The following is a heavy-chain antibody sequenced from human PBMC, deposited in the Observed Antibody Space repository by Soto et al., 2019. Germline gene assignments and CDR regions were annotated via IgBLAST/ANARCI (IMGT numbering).Heavy chain of an antibody. CDR1: GFTFSLYS. V-gene: IGHV3-48*02. D-gene: IGHD3-10*01. CDR3: ARAVTWGLDL. CDR2: ISRSSTGI. Sequence: EVQLVESGGGLVQPGGSLRLSCAASGFTFSLYSMSWVRQATGKGLEWVSYISRSSTGIHYADSVKGRFTISRDDATNSMHLQMNSLRDRDTAVYYCARAVTWGLDLWGQGTTLSISS. J-gene: IGHJ6*02.